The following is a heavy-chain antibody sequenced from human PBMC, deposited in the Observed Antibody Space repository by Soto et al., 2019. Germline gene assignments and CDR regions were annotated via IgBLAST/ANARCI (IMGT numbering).Heavy chain of an antibody. V-gene: IGHV4-30-2*01. J-gene: IGHJ3*02. Sequence: PSETLSLTCAVAGGSSRSGAYSWIWCRQPTGKGLEWIWFISHSGIADYNPSLKSRVTISVEVSKNQFSLMLSSVTAADTAMYYCARWMRSSVYFRSFNIGGQGTMATV. D-gene: IGHD3-22*01. CDR3: ARWMRSSVYFRSFNI. CDR1: GGSSRSGAYS. CDR2: ISHSGIA.